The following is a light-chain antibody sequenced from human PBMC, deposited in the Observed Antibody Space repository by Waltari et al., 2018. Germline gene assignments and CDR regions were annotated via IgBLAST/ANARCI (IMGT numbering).Light chain of an antibody. Sequence: QSALTQPASVSGSPGRSITISCTGTNRDIGNYNYVSWYQQHPGKAPKLMIYDVTERPSGVSNRFSGSKSGNTASLTISGLQAEDEADYYCSSFTDDSTLVFGGGTELTVL. CDR1: NRDIGNYNY. J-gene: IGLJ2*01. V-gene: IGLV2-14*03. CDR3: SSFTDDSTLV. CDR2: DVT.